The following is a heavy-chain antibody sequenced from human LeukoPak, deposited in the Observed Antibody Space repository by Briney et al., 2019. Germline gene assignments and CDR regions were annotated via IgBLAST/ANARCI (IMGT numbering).Heavy chain of an antibody. CDR2: LYPNSGTA. J-gene: IGHJ4*02. Sequence: ASVKVSCKASGYTFTNYDINWVRQATGQGLEWTGSLYPNSGTARYAQNFQGRVTITGDTSMSTAYMELSSLRSEDTAVYYCARGGYTSSWSFFDYWGQGTLVTVSS. CDR3: ARGGYTSSWSFFDY. D-gene: IGHD6-13*01. V-gene: IGHV1-8*03. CDR1: GYTFTNYD.